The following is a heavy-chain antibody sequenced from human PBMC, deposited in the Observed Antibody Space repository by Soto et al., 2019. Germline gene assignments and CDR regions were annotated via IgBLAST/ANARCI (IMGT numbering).Heavy chain of an antibody. Sequence: QFQLVQSGAEVKKPGASVKVSCKASGYIFTSYAISWVRQAPGQGLEWMGWITAYNGNTNYAQKLDGRVTMTTDTSTTTAYMELRSLRSDDTAVYYCARGGVCGGDCPVFDYWGQGALVTVSS. D-gene: IGHD2-21*02. CDR2: ITAYNGNT. CDR1: GYIFTSYA. V-gene: IGHV1-18*01. J-gene: IGHJ4*02. CDR3: ARGGVCGGDCPVFDY.